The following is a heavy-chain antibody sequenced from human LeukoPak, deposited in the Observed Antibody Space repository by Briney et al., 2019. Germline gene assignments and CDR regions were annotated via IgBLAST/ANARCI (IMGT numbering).Heavy chain of an antibody. V-gene: IGHV4-31*03. CDR1: GVSINSGGYY. J-gene: IGHJ4*02. CDR2: IYYSGST. Sequence: SETLSLTCTVTGVSINSGGYYWSWIRQHPGKGLEWIGYIYYSGSTYYNLSLKSRVTISIDTSKNQFPLKLTSVTAADTAVYYCARDNTGYWTFDYWGQGTLVTVSS. D-gene: IGHD3-22*01. CDR3: ARDNTGYWTFDY.